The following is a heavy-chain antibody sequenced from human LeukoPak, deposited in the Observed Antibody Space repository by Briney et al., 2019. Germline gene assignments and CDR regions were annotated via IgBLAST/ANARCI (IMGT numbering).Heavy chain of an antibody. CDR2: IIPILGIA. V-gene: IGHV1-69*04. D-gene: IGHD6-6*01. J-gene: IGHJ5*02. CDR1: GGTFSSYA. CDR3: AKYSSSSGQFDP. Sequence: GASVKVSCKASGGTFSSYAISWVRQAPGQGLEWMGRIIPILGIANYAQKFQGRVTITADKSTSTAYMELSSLRSEGTAVYYCAKYSSSSGQFDPWGQGTLVTVSS.